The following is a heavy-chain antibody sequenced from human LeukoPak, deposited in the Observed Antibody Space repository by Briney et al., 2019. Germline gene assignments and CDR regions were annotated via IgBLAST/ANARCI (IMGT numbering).Heavy chain of an antibody. V-gene: IGHV4-59*01. J-gene: IGHJ2*01. CDR2: IYYSGST. CDR3: ARARYYGSSGRYFDL. CDR1: GGSISSYY. Sequence: SSETLSLTCTVSGGSISSYYWSWIRQPPGKGLEWIGYIYYSGSTNYNPSLKSRVTISVDTSKNQFSLKLSSVTAADTAVYYCARARYYGSSGRYFDLWGRGSLVTVSS. D-gene: IGHD3-22*01.